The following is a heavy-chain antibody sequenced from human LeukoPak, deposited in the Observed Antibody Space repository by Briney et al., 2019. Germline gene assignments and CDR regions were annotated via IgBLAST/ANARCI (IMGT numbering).Heavy chain of an antibody. V-gene: IGHV4-34*01. CDR1: GGSFSGYY. J-gene: IGHJ5*02. D-gene: IGHD3-22*01. CDR3: ARGLRDLSMIAVDWFDP. Sequence: SETLSLTCAVYGGSFSGYYWSWIRQPPGKGLEWIGEINHSGSTNYNPSLKSRVIISVDTSKNQFSLKLSSVTAADTAVYYCARGLRDLSMIAVDWFDPGGQGTLVTVSS. CDR2: INHSGST.